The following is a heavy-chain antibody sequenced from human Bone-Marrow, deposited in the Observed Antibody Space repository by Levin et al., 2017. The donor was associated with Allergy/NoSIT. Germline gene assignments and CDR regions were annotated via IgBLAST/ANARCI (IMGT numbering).Heavy chain of an antibody. J-gene: IGHJ6*02. CDR1: GFTFSSYF. Sequence: GGSLRLSCAASGFTFSSYFMHWVRQAPGKGLEWVAVMSYDGSNEYYADSVKGRFTISRDNPKNTLYLQMNSLIVEDTAAYYCARDLGWLSWGYYCGMDVWGQGTTVTVSS. CDR2: MSYDGSNE. CDR3: ARDLGWLSWGYYCGMDV. V-gene: IGHV3-30*14. D-gene: IGHD6-19*01.